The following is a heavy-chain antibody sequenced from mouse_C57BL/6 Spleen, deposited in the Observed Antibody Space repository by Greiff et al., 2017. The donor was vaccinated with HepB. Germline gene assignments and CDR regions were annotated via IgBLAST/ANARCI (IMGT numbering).Heavy chain of an antibody. CDR2: ISYSGST. CDR3: ARGGYYGSSSLAY. D-gene: IGHD1-1*01. Sequence: EVQLQQSGPGMVKPSQSLSLTCTVTGYSITSGYDWHWIRHFPGNKLEWMGYISYSGSTNYNPSLKSRISITHDTSKNHFFLKLDSVTTEDTATDYCARGGYYGSSSLAYWGQGTLVTVSA. J-gene: IGHJ3*01. V-gene: IGHV3-1*01. CDR1: GYSITSGYD.